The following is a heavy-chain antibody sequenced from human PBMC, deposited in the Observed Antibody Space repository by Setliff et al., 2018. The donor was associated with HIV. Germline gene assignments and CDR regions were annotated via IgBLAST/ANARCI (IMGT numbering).Heavy chain of an antibody. CDR2: IIPIIDIE. Sequence: ASVKVSCKASGGTFSDYTVNWVRQAPGQGLEWMGRIIPIIDIENYAQKFQGRVTITADKSTSTAYMELNSLRSDDTAIYYCARSDCSSVRCYLGHAFEIWGQGTMVTVSS. CDR1: GGTFSDYT. J-gene: IGHJ3*02. D-gene: IGHD2-15*01. CDR3: ARSDCSSVRCYLGHAFEI. V-gene: IGHV1-69*02.